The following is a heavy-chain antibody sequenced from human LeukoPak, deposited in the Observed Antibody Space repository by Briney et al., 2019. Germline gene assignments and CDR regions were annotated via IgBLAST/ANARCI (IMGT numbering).Heavy chain of an antibody. D-gene: IGHD3-22*01. V-gene: IGHV1-69*04. J-gene: IGHJ4*02. CDR1: GGTFSSYA. CDR3: ARDYYDRSGYLY. CDR2: IIPILGIA. Sequence: SVKVSCKASGGTFSSYAISWVRQAPGQGLEWMGRIIPILGIANYAQKFQGRVTITADKSTSTAYMELSSLRSEDTAVYYCARDYYDRSGYLYWGQGTLVTVSS.